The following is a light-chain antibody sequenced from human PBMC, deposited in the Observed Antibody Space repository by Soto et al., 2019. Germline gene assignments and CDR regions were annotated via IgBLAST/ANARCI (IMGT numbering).Light chain of an antibody. Sequence: EIVLTQSPGTLSLSPGESTTLSCRASRGISSSYLAWYQQKPGQAPRLLIYAASTRATGIPDRFRGSGSATDFTLNISRLEPEDSAVYYCQQYGASPPYTFGQGTKLEIK. CDR2: AAS. V-gene: IGKV3-20*01. CDR1: RGISSSY. J-gene: IGKJ2*01. CDR3: QQYGASPPYT.